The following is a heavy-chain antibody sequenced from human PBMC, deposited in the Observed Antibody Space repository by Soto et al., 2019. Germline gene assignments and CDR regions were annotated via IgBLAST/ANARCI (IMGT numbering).Heavy chain of an antibody. D-gene: IGHD2-2*01. J-gene: IGHJ6*02. Sequence: PGASLKISCKGSGYSFTSYWISWVRQMPGKGLEWMGQIDPSDSYTTYSPSFQGHVTLSVDKSITTAYLQWSSLRASDTAMYYCARRHCSSSSCYRRYGMDVWGQGTTVTVSS. CDR2: IDPSDSYT. V-gene: IGHV5-10-1*01. CDR1: GYSFTSYW. CDR3: ARRHCSSSSCYRRYGMDV.